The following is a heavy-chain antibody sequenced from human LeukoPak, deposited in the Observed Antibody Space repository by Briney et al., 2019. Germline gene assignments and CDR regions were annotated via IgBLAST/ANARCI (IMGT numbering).Heavy chain of an antibody. CDR3: AGVFRGPDYYYYMDV. D-gene: IGHD5-12*01. CDR2: ITSTSRYI. Sequence: GGSLRLSCAASGFTFSSYSMNWVRQAPGKGLECVSSITSTSRYIYNADSVKGRFTISRDNAKNSLYLQMNSLRAEDTAVYYCAGVFRGPDYYYYMDVWGKGTTVTVSS. V-gene: IGHV3-21*01. CDR1: GFTFSSYS. J-gene: IGHJ6*03.